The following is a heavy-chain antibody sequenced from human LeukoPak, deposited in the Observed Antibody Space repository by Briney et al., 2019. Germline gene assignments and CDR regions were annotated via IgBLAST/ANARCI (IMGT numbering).Heavy chain of an antibody. D-gene: IGHD4-17*01. CDR3: ASQKGLYGDHHPPFGF. J-gene: IGHJ4*02. CDR1: GGSISSYH. Sequence: LETLSLTCSVSGGSISSYHWSWIRQPPGKELEWIGYISYSGISNYNPSLKSRVTISVDTSKNEFSLKLSSVTAADTAVYYCASQKGLYGDHHPPFGFWGQGTLVTVSS. V-gene: IGHV4-59*01. CDR2: ISYSGIS.